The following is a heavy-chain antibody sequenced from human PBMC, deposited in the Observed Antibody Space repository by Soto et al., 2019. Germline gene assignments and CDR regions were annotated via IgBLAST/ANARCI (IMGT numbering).Heavy chain of an antibody. Sequence: GGSLRLSCAASGFTFSSYAMSWVRQAPGKGLEWVSAISGSGGSTYYADSVKGRFTISRDNSKNTLYLQMNSLRAEDTAVYYCARPGYYYYYYYLDVWGKGTTVTVSS. V-gene: IGHV3-23*01. CDR1: GFTFSSYA. CDR2: ISGSGGST. D-gene: IGHD6-6*01. J-gene: IGHJ6*03. CDR3: ARPGYYYYYYYLDV.